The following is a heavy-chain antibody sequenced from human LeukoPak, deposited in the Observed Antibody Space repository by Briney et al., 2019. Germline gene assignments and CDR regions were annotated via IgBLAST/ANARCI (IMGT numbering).Heavy chain of an antibody. D-gene: IGHD6-13*01. J-gene: IGHJ6*02. Sequence: ASVKVSCKASGNTFTTYYIHWVRQAPGQGLEWLGIINPNGDSTVYAQKFQGRVSMTRDTSTSTVYMELSSLRSEDTAVYYCARRHIISSWYPYGMDVWGQGTTVTVSS. CDR2: INPNGDST. V-gene: IGHV1-46*01. CDR1: GNTFTTYY. CDR3: ARRHIISSWYPYGMDV.